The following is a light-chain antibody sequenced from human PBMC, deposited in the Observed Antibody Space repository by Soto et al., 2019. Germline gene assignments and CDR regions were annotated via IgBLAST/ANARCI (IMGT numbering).Light chain of an antibody. CDR2: DAS. Sequence: EIVLTQSPGTLSLSPGDRATLSCRASQSVSSTYLAWYQQKPGQAPRLLIYDASSRATGIPDRFSGSGSGTDFTLTISRLEPEDFAVYYCQQYGSSPGLFTFDPGTKVDIK. V-gene: IGKV3-20*01. CDR1: QSVSSTY. CDR3: QQYGSSPGLFT. J-gene: IGKJ3*01.